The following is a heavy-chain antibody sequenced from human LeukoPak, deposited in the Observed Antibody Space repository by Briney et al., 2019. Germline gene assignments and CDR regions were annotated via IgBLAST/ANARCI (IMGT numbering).Heavy chain of an antibody. CDR2: ISAYNGNT. V-gene: IGHV1-18*04. D-gene: IGHD6-13*01. Sequence: GASVKVSCKASGYTFTGYSMHWVRQAPGLGLEWMGWISAYNGNTNYAQKVQGRVTMTTDTSTSTAYMELRSLRFDDTAVNYCARDQSVRLLQTSSTYFKHVFAIWGQGSMVTVSS. J-gene: IGHJ3*02. CDR3: ARDQSVRLLQTSSTYFKHVFAI. CDR1: GYTFTGYS.